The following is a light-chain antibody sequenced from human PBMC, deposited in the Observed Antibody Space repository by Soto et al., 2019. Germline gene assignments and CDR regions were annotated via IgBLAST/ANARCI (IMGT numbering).Light chain of an antibody. V-gene: IGKV1-39*01. CDR3: QQSYSTLLS. J-gene: IGKJ4*01. CDR2: GAS. CDR1: QSISTF. Sequence: DXELTQSPSSLSASVGDRVTITCRASQSISTFLNWYQHKRGKAPKLLIHGASSLQSGVPFRFTGSGSGTDFSLTISGLQPEDSATYYCQQSYSTLLSFGGGTKVDIK.